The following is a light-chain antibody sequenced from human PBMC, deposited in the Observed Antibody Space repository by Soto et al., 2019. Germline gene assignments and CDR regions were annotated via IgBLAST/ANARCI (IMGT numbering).Light chain of an antibody. Sequence: QSALTQPASVSGSPGQSIAISCTGTSSDVGGYNYVSWYQHHPGKAPKLMIYAVNNRPSGFSDRFSGSKSGNTASLTISGLQAEDAADYYCYSYTSTTAYVFGAGTKLTVL. J-gene: IGLJ1*01. CDR3: YSYTSTTAYV. CDR1: SSDVGGYNY. V-gene: IGLV2-14*03. CDR2: AVN.